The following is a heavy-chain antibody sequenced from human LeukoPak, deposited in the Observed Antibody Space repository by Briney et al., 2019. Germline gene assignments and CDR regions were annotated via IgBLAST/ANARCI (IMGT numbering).Heavy chain of an antibody. D-gene: IGHD3-22*01. CDR1: GFTFTSSA. CDR3: AAESSSGFFDWFDP. CDR2: IVVGSGNT. Sequence: EASVKVSCKASGFTFTSSAVQWVRQARGQRLEWIGWIVVGSGNTNYAQKFQERVTITRDMSTSTAYMELSSLRSEDTAVYYCAAESSSGFFDWFDPWGQGTLVTASS. J-gene: IGHJ5*02. V-gene: IGHV1-58*01.